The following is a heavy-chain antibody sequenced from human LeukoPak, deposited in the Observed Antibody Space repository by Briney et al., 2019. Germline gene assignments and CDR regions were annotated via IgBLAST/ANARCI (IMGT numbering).Heavy chain of an antibody. CDR3: AREVDL. CDR2: IYYSGST. Sequence: SETLSLTCTVSGGSISSSSHYWGWFRQHPGKGLEWIGYIYYSGSTYYNPSLKSRVTISVDTSKNQFSLKLSSVTAADTAVYYCAREVDLWGRGTLVTVSS. CDR1: GGSISSSSHY. V-gene: IGHV4-31*03. J-gene: IGHJ2*01.